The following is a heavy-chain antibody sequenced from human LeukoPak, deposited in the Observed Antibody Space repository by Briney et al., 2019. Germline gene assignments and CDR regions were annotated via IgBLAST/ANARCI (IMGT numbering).Heavy chain of an antibody. J-gene: IGHJ4*02. CDR1: GFTFSNYA. V-gene: IGHV3-23*03. Sequence: PGGSLRLSCAATGFTFSNYAMNWVRQAPGMGLEWVSVTNNGGSSKYYADSVKGRFIISGDNSKNTLYLQMNSLGAEDTAVYYCAKDLGTWARVQFDYWGQGTLVTVSS. CDR3: AKDLGTWARVQFDY. D-gene: IGHD6-6*01. CDR2: TNNGGSSK.